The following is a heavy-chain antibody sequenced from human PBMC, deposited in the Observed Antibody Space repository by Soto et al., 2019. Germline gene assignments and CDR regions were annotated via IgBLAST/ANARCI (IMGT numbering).Heavy chain of an antibody. D-gene: IGHD3-10*01. V-gene: IGHV1-3*01. CDR1: GYTFTSYA. Sequence: ASVKVSCKASGYTFTSYAMHWVRQAPGQRLEWMGWINAGNGNTKYSQKFQGRVTITRDTSASTAYMELSSLRSEDTAVYYCASTITMVRGLYYYYGMDVWGQGTTVTVSS. CDR2: INAGNGNT. J-gene: IGHJ6*02. CDR3: ASTITMVRGLYYYYGMDV.